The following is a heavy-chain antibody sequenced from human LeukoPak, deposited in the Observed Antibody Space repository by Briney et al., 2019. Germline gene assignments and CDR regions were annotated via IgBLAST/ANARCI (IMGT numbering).Heavy chain of an antibody. V-gene: IGHV3-23*01. CDR2: FGDGGASM. J-gene: IGHJ5*02. Sequence: PGGSLRLSCAASGFTFGTYGMHWVRQAPGKGLEWVSGFGDGGASMYSAASVKGRFTISRDNSKNTLYLEMNSLRAEDTAVYYCAGSGSGGNWFDPWGQGTLVTVSS. CDR1: GFTFGTYG. D-gene: IGHD3-10*01. CDR3: AGSGSGGNWFDP.